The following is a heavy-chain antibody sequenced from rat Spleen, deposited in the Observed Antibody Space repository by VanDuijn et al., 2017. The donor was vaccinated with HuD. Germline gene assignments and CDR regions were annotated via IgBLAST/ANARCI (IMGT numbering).Heavy chain of an antibody. Sequence: EVQLQESGPGLVKPSQSLSLTCSVTGYSITSNFWGWIRKFPGNKMEWMGYINSAGNTNFNPSLRSRISISRDTSKNQFFLHVNSVTPEDTATYYCARLGFYGETYDWFASWGQGTLVTVSS. D-gene: IGHD1-3*01. CDR3: ARLGFYGETYDWFAS. CDR2: INSAGNT. V-gene: IGHV3-3*01. CDR1: GYSITSNF. J-gene: IGHJ3*01.